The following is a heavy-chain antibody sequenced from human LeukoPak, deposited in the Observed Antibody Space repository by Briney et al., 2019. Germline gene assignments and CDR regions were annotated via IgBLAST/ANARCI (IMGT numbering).Heavy chain of an antibody. CDR1: GGSLIGYY. J-gene: IGHJ6*03. D-gene: IGHD6-6*01. CDR3: ARASSGYYYMDV. CDR2: IHSSEGT. Sequence: PSETLSLTCTVSGGSLIGYYWGWIRQPPGKGLECIGYIHSSEGTAHNASLKSRLTILLDASKNQFSLKLSSVTAADTAVYYCARASSGYYYMDVWGKGTTVTVSS. V-gene: IGHV4-59*12.